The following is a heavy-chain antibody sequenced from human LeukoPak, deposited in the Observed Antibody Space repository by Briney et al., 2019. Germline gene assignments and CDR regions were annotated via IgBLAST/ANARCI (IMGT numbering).Heavy chain of an antibody. CDR1: GGSISSYY. D-gene: IGHD6-19*01. V-gene: IGHV4-59*01. CDR3: ARAGYSSGWLAYFDY. Sequence: SGTLSLTCTVSGGSISSYYWSWIRQPPGKGLEWIGYIFYSGSTNYNPSLKSRVTISADTSRNQFSLKLSSVTAADTAVYYCARAGYSSGWLAYFDYWGQGTLVTVSS. CDR2: IFYSGST. J-gene: IGHJ4*02.